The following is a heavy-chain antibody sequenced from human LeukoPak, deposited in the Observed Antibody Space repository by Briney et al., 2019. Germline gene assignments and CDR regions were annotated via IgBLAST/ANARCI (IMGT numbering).Heavy chain of an antibody. CDR1: GFSIKNSW. CDR2: MNPDGSGN. CDR3: GRDPAWGAIDY. Sequence: PGGSLRLSCVGSGFSIKNSWMTWVRQAPGKGLEWVANMNPDGSGNYYVDSVKGRFTVSRDNAKNSVYLQMNGLRAEDTAVYYCGRDPAWGAIDYWGQGTQVTVSS. V-gene: IGHV3-7*01. J-gene: IGHJ4*02. D-gene: IGHD7-27*01.